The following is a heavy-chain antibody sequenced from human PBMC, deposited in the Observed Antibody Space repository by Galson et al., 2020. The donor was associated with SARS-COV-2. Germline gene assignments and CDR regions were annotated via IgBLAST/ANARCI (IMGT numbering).Heavy chain of an antibody. CDR2: ISYDGSNK. Sequence: GESLKISCAASGFTFSNSAMHWVRQAPGKGLEWVAIISYDGSNKYYADSVKGRFTISRDNSKNTLYLQMNSLRAEDTAVYYCAREMRGLALYYYYGMDVWGQGTTVTVSS. CDR3: AREMRGLALYYYYGMDV. D-gene: IGHD3-22*01. J-gene: IGHJ6*02. CDR1: GFTFSNSA. V-gene: IGHV3-30-3*01.